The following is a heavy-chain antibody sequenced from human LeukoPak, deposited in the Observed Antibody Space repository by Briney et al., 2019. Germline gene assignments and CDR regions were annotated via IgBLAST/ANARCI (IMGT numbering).Heavy chain of an antibody. CDR2: IYYSGST. V-gene: IGHV4-39*07. D-gene: IGHD3-10*01. CDR1: GGSISSSSYY. Sequence: SETLSLTCTVSGGSISSSSYYWGWIRQPPGKGLEWIGSIYYSGSTYYNPSLKSRVTISVDTSKNQFSLKLSSVTAADTAVYYCARGPHMVRGVDYWGQGTLVTVSS. CDR3: ARGPHMVRGVDY. J-gene: IGHJ4*02.